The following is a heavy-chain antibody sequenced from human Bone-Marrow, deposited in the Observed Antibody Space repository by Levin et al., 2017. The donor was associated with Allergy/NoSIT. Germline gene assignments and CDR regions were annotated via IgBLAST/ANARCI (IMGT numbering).Heavy chain of an antibody. Sequence: SETLSLTCAIFGATVSSNSAAWNWIRLSPSRGLEWLGRAYYRSKWYHDYEVSVEGRLTISTDTSKNQFSLHLKSVTHDDTAVYFCARDRVTIAATGFDYWGQGTPVTVSS. D-gene: IGHD2-15*01. V-gene: IGHV6-1*01. CDR2: AYYRSKWYH. CDR3: ARDRVTIAATGFDY. J-gene: IGHJ4*02. CDR1: GATVSSNSAA.